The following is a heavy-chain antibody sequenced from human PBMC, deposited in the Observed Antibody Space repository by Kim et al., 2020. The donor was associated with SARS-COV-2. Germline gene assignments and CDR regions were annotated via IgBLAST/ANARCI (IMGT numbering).Heavy chain of an antibody. Sequence: SVKVSCKASGGTFSSYAISWVRQAPGQGLEWMGGIIPIFGTANYAQKFQGRVTITADESTSTAYMELSSLRSEDTAVYYCARDRVRHRPDAFDIWGQGTMVTVSS. CDR2: IIPIFGTA. CDR1: GGTFSSYA. D-gene: IGHD6-6*01. J-gene: IGHJ3*02. CDR3: ARDRVRHRPDAFDI. V-gene: IGHV1-69*13.